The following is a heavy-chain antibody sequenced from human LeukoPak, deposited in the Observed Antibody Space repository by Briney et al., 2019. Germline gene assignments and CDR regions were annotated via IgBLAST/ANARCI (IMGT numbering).Heavy chain of an antibody. V-gene: IGHV4-39*07. J-gene: IGHJ4*02. D-gene: IGHD2-2*01. Sequence: SETLSLTCTVSGGSISSSSYYWGWIRQPPGKGLEWIGSIYYSGSTYYNPSLKSRVTISVDTSKNQFSLKLSSVTAADTAVYYCARGVVPAARRNPYYFDYWGQGTLVTVSS. CDR3: ARGVVPAARRNPYYFDY. CDR2: IYYSGST. CDR1: GGSISSSSYY.